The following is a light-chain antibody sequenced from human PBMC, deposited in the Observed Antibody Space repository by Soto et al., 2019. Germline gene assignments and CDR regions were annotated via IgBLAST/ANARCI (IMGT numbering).Light chain of an antibody. CDR1: SSDVGNYNY. CDR2: EVS. V-gene: IGLV2-14*01. Sequence: QSALTQPASVSGSPGQSITISCTGNSSDVGNYNYVSWYQQHPGKVPKLMIYEVSNRPSGVSNRFSGSKSGNTASLTISGLQAEDEADYYCSSYTSSSTLVVFGGGTKVTVL. CDR3: SSYTSSSTLVV. J-gene: IGLJ2*01.